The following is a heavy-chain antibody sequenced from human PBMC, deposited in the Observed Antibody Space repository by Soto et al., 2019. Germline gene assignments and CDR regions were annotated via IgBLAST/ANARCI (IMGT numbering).Heavy chain of an antibody. V-gene: IGHV1-69*08. J-gene: IGHJ4*02. CDR2: IIPILGIA. CDR3: AREEYYHGSGAFFDY. CDR1: RGTFSSYT. D-gene: IGHD3-10*01. Sequence: QVQLVQSGAEVKKPGSSVKVSCKASRGTFSSYTISWVRQAPGQGLEWMGRIIPILGIANYAQKFQGRVTITADKSTSTAYMELSSLRSEDTAVYYCAREEYYHGSGAFFDYWGQGTLVTVSS.